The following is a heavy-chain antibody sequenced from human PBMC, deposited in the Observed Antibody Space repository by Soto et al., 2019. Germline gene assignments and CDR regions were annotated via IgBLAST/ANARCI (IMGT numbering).Heavy chain of an antibody. Sequence: QVQLVQSGAEVKKPGASVKVSCKASGYTFTSYDITWVRQATGQGLEWMGWMNPNSGNTAYAPKCQGRVTMTSNTPISTADMELSSLRSTDRAVYKCARARAGFDTWGQGAL. V-gene: IGHV1-8*01. CDR2: MNPNSGNT. J-gene: IGHJ5*02. CDR3: ARARAGFDT. CDR1: GYTFTSYD.